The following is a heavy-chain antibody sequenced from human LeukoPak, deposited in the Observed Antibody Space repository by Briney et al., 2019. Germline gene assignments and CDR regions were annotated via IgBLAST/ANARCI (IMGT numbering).Heavy chain of an antibody. J-gene: IGHJ4*02. CDR3: ARSPSMIVVVIDY. Sequence: SETLSLTCTVSGYSISSGYYWGWIRQPPGKGLEWIGSIYHSGSTYYNPSLKSRVTISVDTSKNQFSLKLSSVTAADTAVYYCARSPSMIVVVIDYWSQGTLVTVSS. CDR2: IYHSGST. CDR1: GYSISSGYY. V-gene: IGHV4-38-2*02. D-gene: IGHD3-22*01.